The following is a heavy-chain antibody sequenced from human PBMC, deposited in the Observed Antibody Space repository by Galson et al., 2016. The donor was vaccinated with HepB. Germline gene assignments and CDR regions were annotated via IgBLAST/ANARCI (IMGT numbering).Heavy chain of an antibody. Sequence: LRLSCAASGFTFSSYAMNWVRQAPGKGLQWVSAISGSGDSTYYADSVKGRFTISRDNFKNTLYLQMNSLRAEDTAIYYCAKASWLDYWGQGTLVTVSS. CDR2: ISGSGDST. J-gene: IGHJ4*02. CDR3: AKASWLDY. CDR1: GFTFSSYA. D-gene: IGHD3-9*01. V-gene: IGHV3-23*01.